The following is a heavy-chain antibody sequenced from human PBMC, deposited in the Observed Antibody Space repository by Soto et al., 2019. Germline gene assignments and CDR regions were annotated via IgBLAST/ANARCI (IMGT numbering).Heavy chain of an antibody. CDR1: GYTFTSYG. CDR2: ISAYNGNT. Sequence: QVQLVQSGAEVKKPGASVKVSCKASGYTFTSYGISWVRQAPGQGLEWMGWISAYNGNTNYAQKLQGRVTMTTDTSTSTAYMERGSMRSDDTAVYYCARDWAKYCSGGSCYLGAFDIWGQGTMVTVSS. V-gene: IGHV1-18*01. D-gene: IGHD2-15*01. CDR3: ARDWAKYCSGGSCYLGAFDI. J-gene: IGHJ3*02.